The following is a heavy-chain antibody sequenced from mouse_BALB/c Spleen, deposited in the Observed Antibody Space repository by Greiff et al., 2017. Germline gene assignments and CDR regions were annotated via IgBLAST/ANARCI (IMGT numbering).Heavy chain of an antibody. CDR3: TRVQNWVPYAMDY. CDR1: GFTFSSYT. D-gene: IGHD4-1*01. V-gene: IGHV5-6-4*01. Sequence: EVQVVESGGGLVKPGGSLKLSCAASGFTFSSYTMSWVRQTPEKRLEWVATISSGGSYTYYPDSVKGRFTISRDNAKNTLYLQMSSLKSEDTAMYYCTRVQNWVPYAMDYWGQGTSVTVSS. J-gene: IGHJ4*01. CDR2: ISSGGSYT.